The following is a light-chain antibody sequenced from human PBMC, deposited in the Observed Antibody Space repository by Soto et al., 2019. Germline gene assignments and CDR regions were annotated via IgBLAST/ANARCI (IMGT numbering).Light chain of an antibody. Sequence: QAVVTQPPSTSGTPGQRVTISCSGSSSNIGSNFVYWFQQLPGTAPKLLIHRDNQRPSGVPGRLSGSKSGTSASLAISGLRSEDEADYYCSAWDDSLSALVFGGGTKLTVL. V-gene: IGLV1-47*01. CDR3: SAWDDSLSALV. J-gene: IGLJ2*01. CDR1: SSNIGSNF. CDR2: RDN.